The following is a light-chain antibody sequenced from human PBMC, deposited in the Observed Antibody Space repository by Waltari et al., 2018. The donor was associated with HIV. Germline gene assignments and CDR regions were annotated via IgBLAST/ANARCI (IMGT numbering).Light chain of an antibody. CDR2: WAT. CDR1: QSLLFSSTGKNF. J-gene: IGKJ2*01. V-gene: IGKV4-1*01. CDR3: QQYFTNPRT. Sequence: DIVMTQSPESLTVSLGARATINCKSSQSLLFSSTGKNFLAWYQLRPGQPPTLLLSWATSRETGVPERFGGTAYGTNFTLTIDNFQAEDVAIYYCQQYFTNPRTLGQGTELQI.